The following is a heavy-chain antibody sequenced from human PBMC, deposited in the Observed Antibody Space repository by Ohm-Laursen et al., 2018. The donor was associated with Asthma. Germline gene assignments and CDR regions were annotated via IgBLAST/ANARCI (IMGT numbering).Heavy chain of an antibody. Sequence: SSLRLSCAAPGFTFSSYAMHWVRQAPGEGLEWVAVISYDGSNKYYADSVKGRFTISRDNSKNTLYLQMNSLRAEDTAVYYCARARVDTAMVTSLDYWGQGTLVTVSS. J-gene: IGHJ4*02. V-gene: IGHV3-30-3*01. CDR2: ISYDGSNK. CDR3: ARARVDTAMVTSLDY. D-gene: IGHD5-18*01. CDR1: GFTFSSYA.